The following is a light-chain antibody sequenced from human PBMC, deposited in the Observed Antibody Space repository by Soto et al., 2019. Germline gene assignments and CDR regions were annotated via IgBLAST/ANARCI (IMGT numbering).Light chain of an antibody. CDR3: CSYAGNSLWV. J-gene: IGLJ3*02. Sequence: QSVLTQPRSVSGSPGHSVTISCTGSSSDVGGSNFVSWYQQHPVKAPILVIYDISKRPSGVPDRFSGSKSGNTASLTISGLQAEDEADYYCCSYAGNSLWVFGGGTKVTVL. CDR1: SSDVGGSNF. V-gene: IGLV2-11*01. CDR2: DIS.